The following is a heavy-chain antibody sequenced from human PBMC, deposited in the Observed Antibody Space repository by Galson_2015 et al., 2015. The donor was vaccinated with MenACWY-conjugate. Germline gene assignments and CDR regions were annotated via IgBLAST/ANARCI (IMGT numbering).Heavy chain of an antibody. V-gene: IGHV3-74*01. D-gene: IGHD3-22*01. CDR2: INGDGSNI. CDR3: AREGGSSGYAGYFDY. J-gene: IGHJ4*02. CDR1: GFSFTDYW. Sequence: SLRLSCAASGFSFTDYWMHWVRQTPGKGLVWVSRINGDGSNIQYADSVQGRFTISRDTSKNVLYLQMISLRAEDTAVYYCAREGGSSGYAGYFDYWGQGTLVTVSS.